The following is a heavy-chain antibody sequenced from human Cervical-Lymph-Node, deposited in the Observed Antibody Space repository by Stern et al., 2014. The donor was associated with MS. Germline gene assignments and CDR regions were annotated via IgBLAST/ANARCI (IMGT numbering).Heavy chain of an antibody. CDR2: IYPGDSDT. D-gene: IGHD6-19*01. CDR1: GYSFTNYW. CDR3: ARHCAKREQCAFDY. Sequence: EMKLVESGAEVKKPGESLKISCKGSGYSFTNYWIGWVRQMPGKGLEWMGVIYPGDSDTRYSPSFQGQVTISADKSIRTASLQWSSLKASDTAMYYCARHCAKREQCAFDYWGQGTLVTVSS. J-gene: IGHJ4*02. V-gene: IGHV5-51*01.